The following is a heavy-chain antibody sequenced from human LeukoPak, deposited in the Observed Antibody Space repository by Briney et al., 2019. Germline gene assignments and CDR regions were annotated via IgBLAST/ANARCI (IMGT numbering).Heavy chain of an antibody. D-gene: IGHD6-13*01. V-gene: IGHV3-23*01. J-gene: IGHJ5*02. Sequence: GGSLRLSCAASGFTFSSYAMSWVRQAPGKGLEWVSAISGSGGSTHYADSVKGRFTISRDNSKNTLYLQMNSLRAEDTAVYYCAKEPTGYSSSGGNWFDPWGQGTLVTVSS. CDR2: ISGSGGST. CDR1: GFTFSSYA. CDR3: AKEPTGYSSSGGNWFDP.